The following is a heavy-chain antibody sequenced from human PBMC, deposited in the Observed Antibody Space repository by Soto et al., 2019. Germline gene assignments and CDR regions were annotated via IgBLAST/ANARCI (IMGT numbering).Heavy chain of an antibody. V-gene: IGHV3-30-3*01. CDR1: GFTFSTYA. D-gene: IGHD6-25*01. CDR2: ISYDGSNK. Sequence: QVQLVESGGGVVQPGRSLRLSCAASGFTFSTYAMYWVRQAPGKGLEWVAVISYDGSNKYYADSVKGRFTISRDNSKNTLYLQMNSLRAEDTAVYYCARDRGGYGSFDYWGQGTLITVSS. J-gene: IGHJ4*02. CDR3: ARDRGGYGSFDY.